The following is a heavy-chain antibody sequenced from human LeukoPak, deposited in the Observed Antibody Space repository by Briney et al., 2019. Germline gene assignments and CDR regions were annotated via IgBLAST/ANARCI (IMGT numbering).Heavy chain of an antibody. Sequence: SETLSLTCTVSGDSISSSNYYWGWIRQPPGKGLEWIGSIYYTGSAYYNPSLKSRVAMYVDRSQNQFSLKLSSVTAADTAVYYCASSRGYSYHPSGYFYYYWGQGTLVTVSS. CDR2: IYYTGSA. V-gene: IGHV4-39*07. D-gene: IGHD3-22*01. J-gene: IGHJ4*02. CDR1: GDSISSSNYY. CDR3: ASSRGYSYHPSGYFYYY.